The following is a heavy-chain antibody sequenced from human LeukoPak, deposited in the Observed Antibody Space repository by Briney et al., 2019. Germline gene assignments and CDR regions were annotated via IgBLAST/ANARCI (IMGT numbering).Heavy chain of an antibody. Sequence: SETLSVTCTVSGGSISSYYWSGIRQPPGKGLEWIGYIYYSGSTNYNPSLKSRVTISVDTSKNQFSLKLSSVTAADTAVYYCARGLGFGANWFDPWGQGTLVTVSS. D-gene: IGHD3-10*01. J-gene: IGHJ5*02. V-gene: IGHV4-59*01. CDR1: GGSISSYY. CDR3: ARGLGFGANWFDP. CDR2: IYYSGST.